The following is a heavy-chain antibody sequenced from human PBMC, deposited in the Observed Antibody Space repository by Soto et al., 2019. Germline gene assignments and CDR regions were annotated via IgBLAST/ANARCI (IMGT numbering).Heavy chain of an antibody. Sequence: SETLSLTCTVSGGSISSYYWSWILQPPGKGLEWIGYIYYSGSTNYNPSLKSRVTISVDTSKNQFSLKLSSVTAADTAVYYCARLYSSSWYGLAHYFDYWGQGTLVTVSS. V-gene: IGHV4-59*08. CDR2: IYYSGST. CDR1: GGSISSYY. D-gene: IGHD6-13*01. J-gene: IGHJ4*02. CDR3: ARLYSSSWYGLAHYFDY.